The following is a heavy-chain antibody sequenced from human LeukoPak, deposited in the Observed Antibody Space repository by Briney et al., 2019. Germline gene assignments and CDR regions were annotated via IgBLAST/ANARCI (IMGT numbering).Heavy chain of an antibody. D-gene: IGHD3-22*01. CDR3: ARGPVNYYDSSGSDC. CDR2: IIPILGIA. J-gene: IGHJ4*02. CDR1: GGTFSSYA. Sequence: SVKVSCKASGGTFSSYAISWVRQAPGQGLEWMGRIIPILGIANYAQKFQGRVTITADKSTSTAYMELSSLRSEDTAVYYCARGPVNYYDSSGSDCWGQGTLVTVSS. V-gene: IGHV1-69*04.